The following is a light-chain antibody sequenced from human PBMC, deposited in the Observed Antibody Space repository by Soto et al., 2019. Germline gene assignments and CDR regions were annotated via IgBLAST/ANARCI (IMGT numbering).Light chain of an antibody. V-gene: IGLV2-14*01. CDR1: SSDVGGYNY. CDR2: GVS. CDR3: SSYSSSSTRV. J-gene: IGLJ3*02. Sequence: QSVLTQPASVSGSPGQSITISCTGTSSDVGGYNYVSWYQQHPGKVPKLMIYGVSNRPSGVSNRFSGSKSGNTASLTISGLQAEVEADYYCSSYSSSSTRVFGGGTKLTVL.